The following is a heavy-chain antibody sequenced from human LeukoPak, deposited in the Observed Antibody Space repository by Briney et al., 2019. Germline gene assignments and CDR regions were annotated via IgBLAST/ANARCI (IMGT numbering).Heavy chain of an antibody. D-gene: IGHD3-16*01. V-gene: IGHV3-74*01. CDR3: VRTDFEYSEFDY. CDR1: GFTFSSYW. Sequence: PGGSLRLSCAASGFTFSSYWIHWVRQAPGKGLVWVSRINTHGSDTAYADSVKGRFTISRDNAKNTLYLQMNSLRAEDTAVYYCVRTDFEYSEFDYWGQGTLVTVSS. J-gene: IGHJ4*02. CDR2: INTHGSDT.